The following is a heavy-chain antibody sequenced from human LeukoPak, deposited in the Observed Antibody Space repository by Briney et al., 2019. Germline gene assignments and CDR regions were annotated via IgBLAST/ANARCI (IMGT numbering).Heavy chain of an antibody. V-gene: IGHV4-38-2*02. J-gene: IGHJ4*02. Sequence: SETLSLTCTVSGYSISSGYYWGWIRQPPGKGLEWIGSIYHSGSTYYNPSLKSRVTISVDTSKNQFSLKLSSVTAADTAVYYCARPTSSWFFDYWDQGTLVTVSS. D-gene: IGHD6-13*01. CDR1: GYSISSGYY. CDR3: ARPTSSWFFDY. CDR2: IYHSGST.